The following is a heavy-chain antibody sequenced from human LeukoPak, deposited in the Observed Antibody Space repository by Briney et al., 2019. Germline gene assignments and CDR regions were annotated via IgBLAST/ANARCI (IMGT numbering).Heavy chain of an antibody. D-gene: IGHD3-22*01. CDR1: GGSISSSSYY. Sequence: SETLSLTCTVSGGSISSSSYYWGWIRQPPGKGLEWIGSIYYSGSTYYNPSLKSRVTTSVDTSKNQFSLKLSSVTAADTAVYYCARLGYDSSGYLLPDGYYFDYWGQGTLVTVSS. J-gene: IGHJ4*02. CDR3: ARLGYDSSGYLLPDGYYFDY. CDR2: IYYSGST. V-gene: IGHV4-39*01.